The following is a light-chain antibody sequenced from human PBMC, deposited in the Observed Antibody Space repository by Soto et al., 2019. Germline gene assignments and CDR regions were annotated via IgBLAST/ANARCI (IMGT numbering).Light chain of an antibody. CDR3: QQYGTSEII. CDR1: QTLSNSF. J-gene: IGKJ5*01. Sequence: EIVLTQSPSTLSLSPGERATLSCRASQTLSNSFIAWYQQKPGQAPRLLIYDTSSRATGVPDRYSASGSGTDFTLTISRLEPEDFAVFFCQQYGTSEIIFGHGTDWRL. V-gene: IGKV3-20*01. CDR2: DTS.